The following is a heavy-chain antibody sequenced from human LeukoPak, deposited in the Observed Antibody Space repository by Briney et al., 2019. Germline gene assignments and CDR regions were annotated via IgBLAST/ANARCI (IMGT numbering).Heavy chain of an antibody. D-gene: IGHD3-9*01. CDR3: ARRSLLKRDYYYYMDV. Sequence: SETLSLTCTVSGGSISSGDYYWSWIRQPPGKGLEWIGYIYYSGSTYYNPSLKSRVTISVDTSKDQFSLKLSSVTAADTAVYYCARRSLLKRDYYYYMDVWGKGTTVTVSS. J-gene: IGHJ6*03. CDR1: GGSISSGDYY. CDR2: IYYSGST. V-gene: IGHV4-30-4*08.